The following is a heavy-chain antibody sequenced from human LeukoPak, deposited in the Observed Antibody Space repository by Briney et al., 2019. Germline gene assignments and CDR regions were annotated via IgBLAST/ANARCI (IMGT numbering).Heavy chain of an antibody. J-gene: IGHJ6*03. D-gene: IGHD3-10*01. V-gene: IGHV3-30*02. CDR3: AITMVRGVKVGYYMDG. Sequence: PGGSLRLSCAASGFTFSSYEMNWVRQAPGKGLEWAAFIRYDGSNKYYADSVKGRFTISRDNSKNTLYLQMNSLRAEDTAVYYCAITMVRGVKVGYYMDGWGKGTTVTVSS. CDR1: GFTFSSYE. CDR2: IRYDGSNK.